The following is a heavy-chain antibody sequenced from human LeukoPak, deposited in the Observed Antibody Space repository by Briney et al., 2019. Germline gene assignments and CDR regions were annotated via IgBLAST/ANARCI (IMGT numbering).Heavy chain of an antibody. J-gene: IGHJ6*03. CDR1: GYTFTSNG. CDR3: ARGIVAGRGYYSYYMDV. D-gene: IGHD3-22*01. V-gene: IGHV1-18*01. CDR2: VSPHSGDT. Sequence: GASVKVSCKASGYTFTSNGIYWVRQAPGQGLEWMGWVSPHSGDTSYAQKFQDRATMTADTSTSTAYMELRSLRSDDTAVYYCARGIVAGRGYYSYYMDVWGSGTTVTVSS.